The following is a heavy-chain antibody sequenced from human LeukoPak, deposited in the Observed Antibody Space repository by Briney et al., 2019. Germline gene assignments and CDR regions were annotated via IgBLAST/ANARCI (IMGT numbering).Heavy chain of an antibody. CDR2: ISAYNGNT. V-gene: IGHV1-18*01. J-gene: IGHJ4*02. CDR1: GYTFTSYG. CDR3: AREPRILGGYSYGYGY. D-gene: IGHD5-18*01. Sequence: GASVKVSCKASGYTFTSYGISWVRQAPGQGLEWMGWISAYNGNTNYAQKLQGRVTMTTDTSTSTAYMELRSLRSDDTAVYYCAREPRILGGYSYGYGYWGQGTLVTVSS.